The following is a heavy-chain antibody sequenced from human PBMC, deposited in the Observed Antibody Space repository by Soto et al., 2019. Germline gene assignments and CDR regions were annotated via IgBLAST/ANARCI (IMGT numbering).Heavy chain of an antibody. CDR2: IRSNSAYT. J-gene: IGHJ5*02. D-gene: IGHD6-13*01. V-gene: IGHV3-21*01. CDR3: PRDASRDSSARGWFLP. CDR1: GFTFRSFT. Sequence: GGSLRLSCAASGFTFRSFTMNWVRQAPGKGQEWVSAIRSNSAYTYNTAALRGRFTISRDNAKNSLNLQMNSLRAEDTAVYYCPRDASRDSSARGWFLPWGPETLVTIFS.